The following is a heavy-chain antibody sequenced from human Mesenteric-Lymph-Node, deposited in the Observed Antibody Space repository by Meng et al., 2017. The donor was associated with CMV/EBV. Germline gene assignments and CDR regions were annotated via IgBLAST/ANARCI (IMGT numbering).Heavy chain of an antibody. CDR2: IWYDGSNK. CDR3: AKGFGSNWHYFDY. D-gene: IGHD6-13*01. J-gene: IGHJ4*02. CDR1: EFTFNNYG. Sequence: GGSLRLSCAASEFTFNNYGMHWIRQAPGKGLEWVALIWYDGSNKKYADSVKGRFTISRDNSKNTLYLQMNSLRAEDTAVYYCAKGFGSNWHYFDYWGQGTLVTVSS. V-gene: IGHV3-33*06.